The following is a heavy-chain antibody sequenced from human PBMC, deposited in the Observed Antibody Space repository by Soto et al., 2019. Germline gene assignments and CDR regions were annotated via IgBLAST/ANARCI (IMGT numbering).Heavy chain of an antibody. J-gene: IGHJ4*02. D-gene: IGHD3-3*01. CDR2: IWYDGSNK. CDR3: ARVDIYDFWVDY. Sequence: QVQLVESGGGVVQPGRSLRLSCAASGFTFSSYGMHWVRQAPGKGLEWVAVIWYDGSNKYYADSVKGRFTISRDNSKNSLYLQMNSLRAEDTAVYYCARVDIYDFWVDYWGQGTLVTVSS. CDR1: GFTFSSYG. V-gene: IGHV3-33*01.